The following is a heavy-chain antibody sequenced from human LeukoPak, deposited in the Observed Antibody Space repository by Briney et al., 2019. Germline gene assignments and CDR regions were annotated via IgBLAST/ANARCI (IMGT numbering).Heavy chain of an antibody. Sequence: GGSQTLSCGLCRYTQYIYYAHCARHSPDRAGEWEAVISYDGSNKYYADSVKGRFTISRDNSKNTLYLQMNSLRAEDTAVYYCARDRWYDYWGQGTLVTVSS. J-gene: IGHJ4*02. CDR1: RYTQYIY. V-gene: IGHV3-30*04. CDR3: ARDRWYDY. CDR2: ISYDGSNK. D-gene: IGHD6-13*01.